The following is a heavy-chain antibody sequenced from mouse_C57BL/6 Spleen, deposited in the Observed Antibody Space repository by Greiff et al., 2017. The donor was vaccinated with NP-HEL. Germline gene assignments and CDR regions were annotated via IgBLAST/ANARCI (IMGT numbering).Heavy chain of an antibody. CDR3: ARGLLLRDFDY. CDR1: GYSFTGYY. V-gene: IGHV1-42*01. Sequence: EVQLQQSGPELVKPGASVKISCKASGYSFTGYYMNWVKQSPEKSLEWIGEINPSTGGTTYNQKFKAKATLTVDKSSSTAYMQLKSLTSEDSAVYYCARGLLLRDFDYWGQGTTLTVSS. J-gene: IGHJ2*01. CDR2: INPSTGGT. D-gene: IGHD1-1*01.